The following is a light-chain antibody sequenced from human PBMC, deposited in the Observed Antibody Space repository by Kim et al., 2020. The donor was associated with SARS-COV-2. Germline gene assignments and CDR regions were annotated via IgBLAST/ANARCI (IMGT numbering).Light chain of an antibody. V-gene: IGLV2-14*03. Sequence: SYTVSVTGTSSDVGGYNYVSWYQQHPRKAPKLMIYDVSNRPSGVSNRFSGSKSGNTASLTISGLQAEDEADYYCSSYIRSSTNYVFGTGTKVTVL. CDR2: DVS. CDR3: SSYIRSSTNYV. J-gene: IGLJ1*01. CDR1: SSDVGGYNY.